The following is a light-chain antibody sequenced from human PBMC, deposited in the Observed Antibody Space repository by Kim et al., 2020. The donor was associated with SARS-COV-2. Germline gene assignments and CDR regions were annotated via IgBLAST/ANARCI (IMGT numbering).Light chain of an antibody. V-gene: IGLV3-19*01. CDR1: GLISYY. CDR2: GEN. Sequence: ALGQTVRITCDGDGLISYYATWYQQKPGQAPILVIYGENNRPSGIPDRFSGSSSGNTASLTITGTQAGDEAHYYCNSRDSNDNVVFGGGTQLTVL. CDR3: NSRDSNDNVV. J-gene: IGLJ2*01.